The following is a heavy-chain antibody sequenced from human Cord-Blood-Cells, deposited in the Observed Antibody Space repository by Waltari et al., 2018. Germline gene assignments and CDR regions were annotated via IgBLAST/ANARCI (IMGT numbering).Heavy chain of an antibody. D-gene: IGHD3-22*01. CDR3: ARPDERGDSYDSSGYYY. Sequence: QVQLVQSGAEVKKPGSSVKVSCKASGGTFSSYAISWVRQAPGQGLEWMGGIIPILGIANYAQKFQGRVTITADESTSTAYMELSSLRSEDTAVYYCARPDERGDSYDSSGYYYWGQGTLVTVSS. J-gene: IGHJ4*02. V-gene: IGHV1-69*04. CDR1: GGTFSSYA. CDR2: IIPILGIA.